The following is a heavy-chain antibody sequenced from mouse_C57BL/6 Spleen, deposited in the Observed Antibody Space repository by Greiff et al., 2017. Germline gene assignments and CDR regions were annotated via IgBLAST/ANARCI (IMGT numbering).Heavy chain of an antibody. V-gene: IGHV3-6*01. CDR1: GYSITSGYY. CDR2: ISYDGSN. Sequence: EVQLQESGPGLVKPSQSLSLTCSVTGYSITSGYYWNWIRQFPGNKLEWMGYISYDGSNNYNPSLKNRISITRDTSKNQFFLKLNSVTTEDTATYYCARGGYYGSSPYYFDYWGQGTTLTVSS. CDR3: ARGGYYGSSPYYFDY. D-gene: IGHD1-1*01. J-gene: IGHJ2*01.